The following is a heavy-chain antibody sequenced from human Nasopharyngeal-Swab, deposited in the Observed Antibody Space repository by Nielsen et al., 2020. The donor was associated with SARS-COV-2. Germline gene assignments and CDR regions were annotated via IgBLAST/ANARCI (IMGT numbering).Heavy chain of an antibody. Sequence: SKTLSLTCTVSGGSISSGDYYWSWIRQPPGKGLEWIGYIYYNGRTNFNPSLKSRVTISLDTSKNQFSLKLSSVTAADTAVYYCARDRADYYGSGSQSTWFDPWGQGTLVTVSS. J-gene: IGHJ5*02. CDR2: IYYNGRT. D-gene: IGHD3-10*01. CDR3: ARDRADYYGSGSQSTWFDP. CDR1: GGSISSGDYY. V-gene: IGHV4-30-4*01.